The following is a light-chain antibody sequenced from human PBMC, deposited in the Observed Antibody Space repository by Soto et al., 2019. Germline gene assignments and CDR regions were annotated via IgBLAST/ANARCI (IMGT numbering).Light chain of an antibody. CDR1: QSVSSD. Sequence: EILVTHSPATLSLSPGERATLSCRASQSVSSDLAWYQQKPGQAPRLLIYDASNMGTGIPARFSGCESGTEFPLTISSLEPQGYAVYYCQQRSNWPLTFGGGTKVEIK. CDR3: QQRSNWPLT. CDR2: DAS. J-gene: IGKJ4*01. V-gene: IGKV3-11*01.